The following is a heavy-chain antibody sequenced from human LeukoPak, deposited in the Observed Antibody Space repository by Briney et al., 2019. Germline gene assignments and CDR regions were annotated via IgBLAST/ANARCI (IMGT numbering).Heavy chain of an antibody. CDR1: GFTFSSYW. V-gene: IGHV3-7*05. J-gene: IGHJ4*02. CDR2: IKQDGSEK. Sequence: QPGGSLRLSCAASGFTFSSYWMTSVRQAPGKGVEWEPIIKQDGSEKYYVDSGKGRFTISRDNAKNSLHLQMNSLRAEDTAVYYCARVVAAVHIDYWGQGTLVTVSS. CDR3: ARVVAAVHIDY. D-gene: IGHD6-13*01.